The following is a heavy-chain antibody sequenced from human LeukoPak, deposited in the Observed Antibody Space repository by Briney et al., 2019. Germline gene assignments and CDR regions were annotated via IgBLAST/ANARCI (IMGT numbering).Heavy chain of an antibody. CDR3: ARVDSSAYYPDY. D-gene: IGHD3-22*01. CDR2: INAGNGNT. J-gene: IGHJ4*02. Sequence: ASVKVSCKASGYTFTSYAMHWVRQAPGQRLEWMGWINAGNGNTKYSQEFQGRVTITRDTSASTAYMELSSLRSEDMAVYYCARVDSSAYYPDYWGQGTLVTVSS. CDR1: GYTFTSYA. V-gene: IGHV1-3*03.